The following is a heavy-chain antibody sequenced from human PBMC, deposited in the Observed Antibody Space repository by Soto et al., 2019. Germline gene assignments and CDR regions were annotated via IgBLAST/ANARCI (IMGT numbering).Heavy chain of an antibody. Sequence: SETLSLTCTVSGGSISSYYWSWIRRPAGKGLEWIGRIYTSGSTNYNPSLKSRVTMSVDTSKNQFSLKLSSVTAADTAVYYCARAGYSSGWYQVYFDYWGQGTLVTVSS. V-gene: IGHV4-4*07. CDR3: ARAGYSSGWYQVYFDY. CDR1: GGSISSYY. J-gene: IGHJ4*02. CDR2: IYTSGST. D-gene: IGHD6-19*01.